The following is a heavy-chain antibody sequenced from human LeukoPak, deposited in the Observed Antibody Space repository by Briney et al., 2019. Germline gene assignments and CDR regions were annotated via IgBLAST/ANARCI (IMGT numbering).Heavy chain of an antibody. CDR2: IHPSGIT. D-gene: IGHD5-24*01. CDR3: ARGQDAFKTGY. V-gene: IGHV4-31*03. CDR1: GGSLTIGYYY. Sequence: SETLSLTCTVSGGSLTIGYYYWTWIRQHLGKGLEWIGYIHPSGITDYNPSLQSRVTMSLDTSQNQFSLRLTSLTAADTAIYYCARGQDAFKTGYWGQGTLVTVSS. J-gene: IGHJ4*02.